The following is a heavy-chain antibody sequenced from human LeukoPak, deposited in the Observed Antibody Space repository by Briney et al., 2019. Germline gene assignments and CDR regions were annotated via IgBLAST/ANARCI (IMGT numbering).Heavy chain of an antibody. V-gene: IGHV1-8*03. CDR3: TRETSSRYFDY. Sequence: SVKVSCKASGYTFTSYGISWVRQATGQGLEWMGWMNPNSGRTGYAQNFQGRITITRNTSISTAYMELSSLRSEDTAVYYCTRETSSRYFDYWGQGTLVTVSS. J-gene: IGHJ4*02. CDR1: GYTFTSYG. CDR2: MNPNSGRT.